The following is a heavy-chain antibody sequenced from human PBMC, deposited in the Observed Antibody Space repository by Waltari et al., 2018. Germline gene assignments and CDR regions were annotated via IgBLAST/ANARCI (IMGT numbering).Heavy chain of an antibody. D-gene: IGHD4-17*01. J-gene: IGHJ4*02. V-gene: IGHV3-23*04. CDR1: GFTFSRYA. CDR3: AKDRPGDYLYGY. CDR2: ISGSGGST. Sequence: EVQLAESGGGLVQPGGSLRISCAASGFTFSRYAMSWVRQAPGKGLEWVSAISGSGGSTYYADSVKGRFTISRDNSKNTLYLQMNSLRAEDTAVYYCAKDRPGDYLYGYWGQGTLVTVSS.